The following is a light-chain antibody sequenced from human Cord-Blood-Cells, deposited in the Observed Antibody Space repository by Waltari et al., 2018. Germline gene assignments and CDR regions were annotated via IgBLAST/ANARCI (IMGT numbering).Light chain of an antibody. CDR2: DAS. CDR1: QSISSW. CDR3: QQYNSYWT. V-gene: IGKV1-5*01. Sequence: DIQMTQSPSTLSASVGARVTITCRASQSISSWVAWYQQKPGKAPKLLIYDASSLESGVPSRFSGSGSGTEFTLTISSLQPDDFATYYCQQYNSYWTFGQGTKVESK. J-gene: IGKJ1*01.